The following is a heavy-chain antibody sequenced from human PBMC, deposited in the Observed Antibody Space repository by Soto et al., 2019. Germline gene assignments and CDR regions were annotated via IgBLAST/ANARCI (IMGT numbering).Heavy chain of an antibody. D-gene: IGHD6-25*01. CDR1: GGSFSGYY. Sequence: SETLSLTCAVYGGSFSGYYWSWIRQPPGKGLEWIGEINHSGSTNYNPSLKSRVTISVDTSKNQFSLKLSSVTAADTAVYYCARTAATAYYYYMDVWGQGTTVTVSS. CDR2: INHSGST. V-gene: IGHV4-34*01. J-gene: IGHJ6*03. CDR3: ARTAATAYYYYMDV.